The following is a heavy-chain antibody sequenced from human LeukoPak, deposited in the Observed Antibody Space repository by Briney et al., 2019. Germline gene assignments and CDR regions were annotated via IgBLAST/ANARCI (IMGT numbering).Heavy chain of an antibody. Sequence: ASGPTLVKPTQTLTLTCTFSGFSLSTSGVGVGWIRQPPGKALEWLALIYWNDDKRYSPSLKSRLTITEDTSKNQVVLTMTNMDPVDAATYYCAHICSGGSCYSTDAFDIWGQGTMVTVSS. V-gene: IGHV2-5*01. CDR2: IYWNDDK. CDR3: AHICSGGSCYSTDAFDI. CDR1: GFSLSTSGVG. J-gene: IGHJ3*02. D-gene: IGHD2-15*01.